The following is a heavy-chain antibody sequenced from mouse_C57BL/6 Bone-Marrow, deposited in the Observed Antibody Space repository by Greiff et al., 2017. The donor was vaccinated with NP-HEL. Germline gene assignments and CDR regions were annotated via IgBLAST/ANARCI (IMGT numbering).Heavy chain of an antibody. D-gene: IGHD4-1*01. J-gene: IGHJ1*03. V-gene: IGHV7-1*01. CDR3: ARDNCACYFHV. CDR2: CRNKANDYTT. Sequence: EVKLVESGGGLVQSGRSLRLSCATSGFTFSDFYMEWVRQAPGKGLVWISACRNKANDYTTEYSASVKGRFIVSRDTSQSILSLQMNALISEDTAISYCARDNCACYFHVWRTATTVTPSS. CDR1: GFTFSDFY.